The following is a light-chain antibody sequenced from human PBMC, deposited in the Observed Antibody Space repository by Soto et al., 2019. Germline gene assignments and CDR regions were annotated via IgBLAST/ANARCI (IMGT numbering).Light chain of an antibody. CDR1: SSDVGSYNR. J-gene: IGLJ1*01. V-gene: IGLV2-18*01. CDR3: SLYISGSTYV. Sequence: QSVLTEPPSVSGSIGESVTISCTGTSSDVGSYNRLSWYQQPPGTAPKLIMYEVNTRPSGVPDRFSGSKSGSTASLTISGLQAEDEADYYCSLYISGSTYVFGTGTKVTVL. CDR2: EVN.